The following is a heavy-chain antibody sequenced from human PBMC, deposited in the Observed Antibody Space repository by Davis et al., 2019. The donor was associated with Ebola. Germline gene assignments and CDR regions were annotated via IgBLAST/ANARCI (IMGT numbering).Heavy chain of an antibody. J-gene: IGHJ1*01. CDR3: ARTYYYESREFQY. CDR1: GYTFTGYY. CDR2: INPNSGGT. D-gene: IGHD3-22*01. V-gene: IGHV1-2*04. Sequence: AASVKVSCKASGYTFTGYYMHWVRQAPGQGLEWMGWINPNSGGTNYAQKFQGWVTMTRDTSISTAYMELSRLRSDDTAVYYCARTYYYESREFQYWGQGTLVTVSS.